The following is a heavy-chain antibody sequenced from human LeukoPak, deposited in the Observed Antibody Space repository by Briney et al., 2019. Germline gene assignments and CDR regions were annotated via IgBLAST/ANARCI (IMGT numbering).Heavy chain of an antibody. J-gene: IGHJ5*02. V-gene: IGHV4-30-4*01. CDR2: IYYSGGT. D-gene: IGHD6-6*01. CDR1: GGSISSGDYY. CDR3: XXXXAARSVTVNWFDP. Sequence: SETLSLTCTVSGGSISSGDYYWSWIRQPPGNGLEWIGYIYYSGGTYYNPSLKRPVTISVDPSKNQFSLKLSSVTAAHTAVYYXXXXXAARSVTVNWFDPWGQGTLVTVSS.